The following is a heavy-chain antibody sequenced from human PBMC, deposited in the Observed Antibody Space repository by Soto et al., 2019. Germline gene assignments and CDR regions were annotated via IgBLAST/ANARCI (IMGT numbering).Heavy chain of an antibody. J-gene: IGHJ5*02. CDR3: ARDSRSAVAAFDP. Sequence: EVQLVESGGGLVQPGGSLRLSCAASGFTFSGHDMHWVRQASGKGLEWVSCIGTAGDTYYPGSVKGRFTISRENAKNSLYLQMNSLRVEDTAVYYCARDSRSAVAAFDPLGQGTLVTVSS. V-gene: IGHV3-13*01. CDR2: IGTAGDT. CDR1: GFTFSGHD. D-gene: IGHD6-19*01.